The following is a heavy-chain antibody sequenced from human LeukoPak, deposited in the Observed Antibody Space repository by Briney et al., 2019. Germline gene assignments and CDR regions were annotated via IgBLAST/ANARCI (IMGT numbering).Heavy chain of an antibody. CDR3: ARAPQGGMSRNSVPFDI. V-gene: IGHV1-69*04. Sequence: SVKVSCKASGGTFSSYAISWVRQAPGQGLEWMGRIIPILGIANYAQKFQGRVTITADKSTSTAYMELSSLRSEDTAVYYCARAPQGGMSRNSVPFDIWGQGTMVTVSS. J-gene: IGHJ3*02. D-gene: IGHD1-14*01. CDR1: GGTFSSYA. CDR2: IIPILGIA.